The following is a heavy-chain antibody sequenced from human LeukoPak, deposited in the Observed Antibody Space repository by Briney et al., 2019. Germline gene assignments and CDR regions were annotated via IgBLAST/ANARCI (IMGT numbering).Heavy chain of an antibody. Sequence: GGSLRLSCTASGFTFNTYAMHWVRQTPGMGLEWVAVISYDGINIYYLDSVEGRFTISRDNSNNTLYLQITSLRPEDTAVYYCVRVPARASSAFYYFDYWGQGTLVTVSS. V-gene: IGHV3-30-3*01. CDR3: VRVPARASSAFYYFDY. D-gene: IGHD3-22*01. CDR2: ISYDGINI. J-gene: IGHJ4*02. CDR1: GFTFNTYA.